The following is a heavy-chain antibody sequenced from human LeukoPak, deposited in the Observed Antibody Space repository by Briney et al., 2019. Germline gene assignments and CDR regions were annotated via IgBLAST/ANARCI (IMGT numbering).Heavy chain of an antibody. CDR3: ARIAVAGTEGNYYYYGMDV. J-gene: IGHJ6*02. CDR1: GYTFTGYY. V-gene: IGHV1-2*02. Sequence: ASVKVSCKASGYTFTGYYMHWVRQAPGQGLEWMGWINPNSGGTNYAQKFQGRVTMTRDTSISTAYMELNRLRSDDTAVYYCARIAVAGTEGNYYYYGMDVWGQGTTVTVSS. D-gene: IGHD6-19*01. CDR2: INPNSGGT.